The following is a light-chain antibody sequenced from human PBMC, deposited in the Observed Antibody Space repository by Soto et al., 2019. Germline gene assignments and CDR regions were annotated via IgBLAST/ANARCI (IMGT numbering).Light chain of an antibody. CDR1: SSDVGAYNY. CDR3: SSYTSSTTVI. Sequence: ALTQPASVSGSPGQSITISCTGTSSDVGAYNYVSWYQQHPGKAPKLMIYEVSYRPSGVSTRFSGSKSGNTASLTISGLQAEDEADYYCSSYTSSTTVIFGGGTKVTVL. V-gene: IGLV2-14*01. J-gene: IGLJ2*01. CDR2: EVS.